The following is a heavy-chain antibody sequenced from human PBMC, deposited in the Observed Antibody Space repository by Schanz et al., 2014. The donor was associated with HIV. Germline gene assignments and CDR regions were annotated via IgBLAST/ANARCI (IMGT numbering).Heavy chain of an antibody. V-gene: IGHV3-30*18. CDR2: ISYDGTNK. CDR1: GFRFSSYG. Sequence: QMQLVESGGGVVQPGRSLRLSCVASGFRFSSYGMHWVRQAPGKGLEWVAVISYDGTNKKFADSVKGRFTISRDNSKNTLYLQMKSLRPEDTAVYYCAKDRNHYDSRYRGKGNYYYYYGMDVWGQGTTVTVSS. J-gene: IGHJ6*02. CDR3: AKDRNHYDSRYRGKGNYYYYYGMDV. D-gene: IGHD3-22*01.